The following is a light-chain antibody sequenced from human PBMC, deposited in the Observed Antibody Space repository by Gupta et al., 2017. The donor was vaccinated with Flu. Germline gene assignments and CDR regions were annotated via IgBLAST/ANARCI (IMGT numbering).Light chain of an antibody. CDR3: SSYSSGSTFFV. CDR2: DVN. V-gene: IGLV2-14*04. CDR1: SDLGVYNF. Sequence: SDLGVYNFVAWYQQLPGKTPKLILYDVNNRPSGISNRFSGSTSGTTASLTISGLQAEDEGDYYCSSYSSGSTFFVFGTGTHVTVL. J-gene: IGLJ1*01.